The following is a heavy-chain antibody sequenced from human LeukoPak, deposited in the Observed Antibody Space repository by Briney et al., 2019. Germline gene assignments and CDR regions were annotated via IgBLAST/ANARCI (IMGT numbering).Heavy chain of an antibody. V-gene: IGHV3-64*01. CDR3: ARGYGDLDY. Sequence: PGGSLRLSCAASGFTFSSYAMHWVRQAPGKGLEYVSAISSNGGSTYYANSVKGRFTISRDNSKNTLYLQMGSLRAEDMAVYYCARGYGDLDYWGQGTLVTVSS. CDR2: ISSNGGST. J-gene: IGHJ4*02. D-gene: IGHD4-17*01. CDR1: GFTFSSYA.